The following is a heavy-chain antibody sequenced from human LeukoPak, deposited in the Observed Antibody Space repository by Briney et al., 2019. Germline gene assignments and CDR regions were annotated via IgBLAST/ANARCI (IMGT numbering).Heavy chain of an antibody. J-gene: IGHJ5*02. V-gene: IGHV3-23*01. CDR3: AKDQWELQAGWFDP. D-gene: IGHD1-26*01. Sequence: AGSVRLSCAASGFTFSSYAMAWVRQAPGKGLEWVSAFSGSGGSTYYADSVNGRFTISRDNYKNMLYLKMNILTADDTAVYYCAKDQWELQAGWFDPWGQGTLVTVCS. CDR1: GFTFSSYA. CDR2: FSGSGGST.